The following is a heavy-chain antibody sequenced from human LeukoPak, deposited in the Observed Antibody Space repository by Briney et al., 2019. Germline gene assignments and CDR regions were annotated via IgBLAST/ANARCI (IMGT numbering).Heavy chain of an antibody. CDR1: GGSISSSSYY. CDR2: IYYSGST. V-gene: IGHV4-39*01. CDR3: ARRGYSYGDYYYYYYMDV. Sequence: PSETLSLTCTVSGGSISSSSYYWGWIRQPPGKGLEWIGSIYYSGSTYYNPSLKSRVTISVDTSKNQFSLKLSPVTAADTAVYYCARRGYSYGDYYYYYYMDVWGKGTTVTISS. J-gene: IGHJ6*03. D-gene: IGHD5-18*01.